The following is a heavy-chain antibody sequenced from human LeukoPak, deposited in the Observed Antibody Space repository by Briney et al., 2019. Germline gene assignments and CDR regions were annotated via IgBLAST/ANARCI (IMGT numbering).Heavy chain of an antibody. CDR3: ARDLSGTYMVDY. V-gene: IGHV3-30-3*01. J-gene: IGHJ4*02. CDR1: GFAFNSYA. D-gene: IGHD1-26*01. CDR2: ISHDGSAQ. Sequence: PGRSLRLSCAVSGFAFNSYAMHRVRQAPGEGLEWEAFISHDGSAQSYADSVKGRFTISRGNSKNTLYLQMNSLRPEDTAVYYCARDLSGTYMVDYWGQGTLVTVSS.